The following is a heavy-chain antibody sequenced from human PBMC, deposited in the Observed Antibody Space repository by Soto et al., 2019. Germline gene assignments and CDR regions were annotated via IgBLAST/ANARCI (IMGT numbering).Heavy chain of an antibody. CDR1: RGSINSGDYF. D-gene: IGHD1-26*01. CDR2: IYYSGTT. V-gene: IGHV4-30-4*01. J-gene: IGHJ5*02. Sequence: SETLSLTCTFSRGSINSGDYFWSWIRQPPGKGLEWIGYIYYSGTTYYNPSLKSRVTISVDTPKNYFSLKLSSVTAADTAVYFCGRAGRRDGNSSPGRFDTWGQGIVVTVSS. CDR3: GRAGRRDGNSSPGRFDT.